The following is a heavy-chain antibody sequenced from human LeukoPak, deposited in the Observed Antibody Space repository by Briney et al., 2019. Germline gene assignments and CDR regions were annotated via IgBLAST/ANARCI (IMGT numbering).Heavy chain of an antibody. J-gene: IGHJ4*02. V-gene: IGHV1-2*02. Sequence: ASVKVSCKASGYTFTGYYMHWVRQAPGQGLEWMGWINPNSGGTNYAQKFQGRVTMTRDTSISTAYMELSRLRSDDTAVYYCARAELSDYDFWSGYPSADYWGQGTLVTVSS. CDR2: INPNSGGT. CDR3: ARAELSDYDFWSGYPSADY. CDR1: GYTFTGYY. D-gene: IGHD3-3*01.